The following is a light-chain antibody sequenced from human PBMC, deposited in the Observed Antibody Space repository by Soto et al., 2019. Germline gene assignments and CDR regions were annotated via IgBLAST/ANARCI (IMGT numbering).Light chain of an antibody. CDR1: QGISSW. Sequence: DIQMTQSPSSVSASVGDRVNITCRASQGISSWLAWYQQKPAKAPQLRIYAASISHSGVPSRFSGSGSGTDFTLTISSLLPEDFATYYCHQANSFPLTFGPGTKVEIK. CDR3: HQANSFPLT. J-gene: IGKJ3*01. V-gene: IGKV1-12*01. CDR2: AAS.